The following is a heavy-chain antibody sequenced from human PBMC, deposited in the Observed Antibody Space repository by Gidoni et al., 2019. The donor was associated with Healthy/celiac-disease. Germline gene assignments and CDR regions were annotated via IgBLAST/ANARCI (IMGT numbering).Heavy chain of an antibody. CDR1: GFPFSSYA. CDR2: ISGSGGST. CDR3: AKDCGDIYWGMDV. J-gene: IGHJ6*02. D-gene: IGHD4-17*01. Sequence: EVQLLESGGGLVQPGGSLRLSCAASGFPFSSYAMSWVRQAPGKGLECVSAISGSGGSTYYADSVKGRFTISRDNSKNTLYLQMNSLRAEDTAVYYCAKDCGDIYWGMDVWGQGTTVTVSS. V-gene: IGHV3-23*01.